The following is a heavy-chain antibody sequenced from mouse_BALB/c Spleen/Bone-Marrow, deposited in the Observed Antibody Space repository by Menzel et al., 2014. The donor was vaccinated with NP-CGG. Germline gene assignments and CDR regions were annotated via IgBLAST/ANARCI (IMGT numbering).Heavy chain of an antibody. CDR1: GYAFSSYW. CDR3: AREDGSSPFAY. V-gene: IGHV1-80*01. D-gene: IGHD1-1*01. J-gene: IGHJ3*01. CDR2: IYPGDGDT. Sequence: QVHVKQSGAELVRPGSSVNISCKASGYAFSSYWMNWVKQRPGQGLEWIGQIYPGDGDTNYNGKFKGKATLTADKSSSTAYMQLSSLTSEDSAVYFCAREDGSSPFAYWGQGTLVTVSA.